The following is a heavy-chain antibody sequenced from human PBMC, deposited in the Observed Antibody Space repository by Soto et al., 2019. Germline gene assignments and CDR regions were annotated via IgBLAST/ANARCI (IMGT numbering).Heavy chain of an antibody. J-gene: IGHJ4*02. D-gene: IGHD2-2*02. Sequence: PSETLSLTCTVSGGSISSGGYYWSWIRQHPGKGLEWIGYIYYSGSTYYNPSLKSRVTISVDTSKNQFSLKLSSVTAADTAVYYCATRSKYCSSTSCYKGNFDYWGQGTLVTVS. V-gene: IGHV4-31*03. CDR2: IYYSGST. CDR1: GGSISSGGYY. CDR3: ATRSKYCSSTSCYKGNFDY.